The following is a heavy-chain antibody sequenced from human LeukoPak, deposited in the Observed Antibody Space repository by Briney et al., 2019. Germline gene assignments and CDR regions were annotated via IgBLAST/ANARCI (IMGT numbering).Heavy chain of an antibody. D-gene: IGHD4-17*01. Sequence: PSETLSLTCTVSGGSFSSNSYSWGWIRQPPGKGLEWIGSIYYAGSTYYNPSLKSRVTLYVDTSKNQFSLNLNSVTAADTAVYYCARLAYSGDYVNYWGQGTLVTVSS. J-gene: IGHJ4*02. CDR2: IYYAGST. CDR3: ARLAYSGDYVNY. V-gene: IGHV4-39*01. CDR1: GGSFSSNSYS.